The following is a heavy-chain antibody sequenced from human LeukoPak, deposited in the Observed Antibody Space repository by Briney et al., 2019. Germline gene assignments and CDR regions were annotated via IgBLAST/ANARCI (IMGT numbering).Heavy chain of an antibody. D-gene: IGHD5-18*01. CDR1: GFTFSSYS. V-gene: IGHV3-21*01. CDR2: ISSSSSYI. CDR3: ARVPRNSYGYVFYYGMDV. J-gene: IGHJ6*02. Sequence: GGSLRLSCAASGFTFSSYSMNWVRQAPGKGLEWVSSISSSSSYIYYADSVKGRFTISRDNSKNTLYLQMNSLRAEDTAVYYCARVPRNSYGYVFYYGMDVWGQGTTVTVSS.